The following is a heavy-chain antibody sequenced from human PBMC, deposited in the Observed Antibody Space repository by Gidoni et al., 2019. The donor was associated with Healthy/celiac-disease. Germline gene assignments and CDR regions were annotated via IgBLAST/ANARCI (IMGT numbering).Heavy chain of an antibody. CDR2: IGTAGDT. J-gene: IGHJ4*02. CDR3: ARGWRCGGDCYSGIGPYLFDY. V-gene: IGHV3-13*04. D-gene: IGHD2-21*02. CDR1: GFTFGSYD. Sequence: EVQLVESGGGLVQPGGSLRLSCAASGFTFGSYDIPWVRQATGKGLEWVSAIGTAGDTYYPGSVKGRFTISRENAKNSLYLQMNSLRAGDTAVYYCARGWRCGGDCYSGIGPYLFDYWGQGTLVTVSS.